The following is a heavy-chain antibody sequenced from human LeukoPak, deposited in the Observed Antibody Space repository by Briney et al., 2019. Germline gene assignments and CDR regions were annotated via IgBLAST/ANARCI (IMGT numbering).Heavy chain of an antibody. J-gene: IGHJ4*02. CDR3: ARDWGAYYHFFDY. V-gene: IGHV3-7*01. D-gene: IGHD3-22*01. CDR1: GFSMSVYW. Sequence: GGSLRLSCEASGFSMSVYWMSWVRQAPGKGLEWVGNIKQDGRERNYVTSVKGRFTISRDNAKKSLYLQMNSLRAEDTAVYYCARDWGAYYHFFDYWGQGTLVTVSS. CDR2: IKQDGRER.